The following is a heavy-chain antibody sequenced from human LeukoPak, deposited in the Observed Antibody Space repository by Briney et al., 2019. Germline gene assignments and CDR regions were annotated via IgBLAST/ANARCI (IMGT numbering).Heavy chain of an antibody. CDR2: ISGSDNST. CDR3: SKVDSGKYYYFDY. Sequence: GGSLILSCVVSGFTFSSYAMSGVRQAPGEGLEGVSVISGSDNSTYYEDPVKGRFTTTRDNSKNTPYNQMNSLRVDDDAVYYYSKVDSGKYYYFDY. CDR1: GFTFSSYA. J-gene: IGHJ4*01. D-gene: IGHD1-26*01. V-gene: IGHV3-23*01.